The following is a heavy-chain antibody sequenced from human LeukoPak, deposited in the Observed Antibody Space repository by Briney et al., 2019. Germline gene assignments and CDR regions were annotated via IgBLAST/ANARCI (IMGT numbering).Heavy chain of an antibody. V-gene: IGHV4-59*08. CDR2: IYYSGST. CDR1: GGSISSYY. Sequence: PSETLSLTCTVSGGSISSYYWSWIRQPPGKGLEWIGYIYYSGSTNYNPSLKSRVTISVDTSKNQFSLKLRSVTAADTAVYYCARVFCSGGSCYAGNWFDPWGQGTLVTVSS. J-gene: IGHJ5*02. CDR3: ARVFCSGGSCYAGNWFDP. D-gene: IGHD2-15*01.